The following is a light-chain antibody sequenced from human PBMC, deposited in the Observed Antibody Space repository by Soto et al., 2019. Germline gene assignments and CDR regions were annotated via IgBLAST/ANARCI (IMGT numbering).Light chain of an antibody. CDR2: GAS. V-gene: IGKV3-15*01. Sequence: EIVMTQSPATLSVSPGERATLSCRASQSVSSNLAWYQQKPGQAPRLLIYGASTRANGIPARFSGSGSGTEFTLTISSLQSENFAVDYCQQYNNWPRTFSQGNKVEIK. CDR3: QQYNNWPRT. CDR1: QSVSSN. J-gene: IGKJ1*01.